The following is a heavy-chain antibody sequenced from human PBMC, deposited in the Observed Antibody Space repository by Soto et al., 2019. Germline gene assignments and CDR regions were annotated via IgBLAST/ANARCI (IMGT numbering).Heavy chain of an antibody. D-gene: IGHD3-16*02. Sequence: QLQLQESGPGLVKPSETLSLTCTVSGGSISSSSYYWGWIRQPPGKGLEWIGSIYYSGSTYYNPSLKSRVTISVDTSKNQFSLKLSSVTAADTAVYYCARHPPPWGSYRKGVPLDPWGQGTLVTVSS. CDR1: GGSISSSSYY. CDR3: ARHPPPWGSYRKGVPLDP. CDR2: IYYSGST. J-gene: IGHJ5*02. V-gene: IGHV4-39*01.